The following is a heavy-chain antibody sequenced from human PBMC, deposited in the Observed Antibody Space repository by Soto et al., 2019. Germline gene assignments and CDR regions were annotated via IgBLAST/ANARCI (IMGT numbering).Heavy chain of an antibody. Sequence: QVQLVQSGAEVKKPGASVKVSCKASGYTFTSYAISWVRQAPGQGLEWMGWISAYNGNTNYAQKPQXXXTXXTDTSTSTAYREVRSLRSDDTAVYYCSRDNPPMGVWGQGTTVTVSS. J-gene: IGHJ6*02. V-gene: IGHV1-18*01. CDR1: GYTFTSYA. CDR2: ISAYNGNT. CDR3: SRDNPPMGV.